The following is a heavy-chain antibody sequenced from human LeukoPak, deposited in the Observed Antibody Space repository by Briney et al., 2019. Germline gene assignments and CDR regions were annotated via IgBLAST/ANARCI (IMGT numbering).Heavy chain of an antibody. D-gene: IGHD3-3*01. CDR2: INPNSGGT. V-gene: IGHV1-2*06. CDR1: VNTFTDYY. J-gene: IGHJ4*02. Sequence: ASETLSFTCPVNTFTDYYMHWGRQPPGPGPEWMGRINPNSGGTNYAPTFQGRVTMTRHTSSSTAYTELSRLISDDTAVYYCARGESLLHYWGQGTLVTVSS. CDR3: ARGESLLHY.